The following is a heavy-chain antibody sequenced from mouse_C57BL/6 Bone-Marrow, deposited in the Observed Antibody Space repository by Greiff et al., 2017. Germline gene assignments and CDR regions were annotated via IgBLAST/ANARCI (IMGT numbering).Heavy chain of an antibody. CDR1: GYTFTSYW. D-gene: IGHD2-4*01. J-gene: IGHJ4*01. CDR3: ARAMITTNYYAMDY. V-gene: IGHV1-52*01. Sequence: QVQLQQPGAELVRPGSSVTLSCKASGYTFTSYWMHWVKQRPIQGLEWIGNIDPSDSATHYTQKFKDKATLTVDKSSSTAYMQLSSLTSEDSAVYYCARAMITTNYYAMDYWGQGTSVTVSS. CDR2: IDPSDSAT.